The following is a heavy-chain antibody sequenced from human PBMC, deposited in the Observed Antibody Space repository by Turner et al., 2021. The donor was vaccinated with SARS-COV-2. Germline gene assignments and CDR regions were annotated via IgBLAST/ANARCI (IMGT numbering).Heavy chain of an antibody. Sequence: VQLQQWGAGLLKPSETLSLTCRLSGGSFRGYFWTWLRQTPGKGLEWIGDISHSGSANYNPSLSSRLTMSLDVAMNQFSLTLTAVTAADTAVYFCARELTNNWFDPWGQGTLVTVSS. CDR1: GGSFRGYF. D-gene: IGHD1-7*01. CDR2: ISHSGSA. V-gene: IGHV4-34*02. CDR3: ARELTNNWFDP. J-gene: IGHJ5*02.